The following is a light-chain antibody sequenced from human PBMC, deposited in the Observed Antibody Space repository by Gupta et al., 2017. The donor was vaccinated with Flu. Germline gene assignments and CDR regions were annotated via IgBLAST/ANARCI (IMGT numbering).Light chain of an antibody. Sequence: DIQMTQSPSSLSASVGDRVTITSRACQDISNYLAWYQQKPEEVPKLVIYAASSLKGGVASWFGGSGCGTVFTLTISSLQPEVVACYYWQNNNSPPFSFGHGTKVDIE. J-gene: IGKJ3*01. V-gene: IGKV1-27*01. CDR1: QDISNY. CDR2: AAS. CDR3: QNNNSPPFS.